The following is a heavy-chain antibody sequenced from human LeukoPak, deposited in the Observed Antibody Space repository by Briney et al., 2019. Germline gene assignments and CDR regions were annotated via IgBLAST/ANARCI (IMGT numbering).Heavy chain of an antibody. Sequence: NASETLSLTCTVSGGSISSYYWSWIRQPPGKGLEWIGYIYYSGSTNYNPSLKSRVTISVDTSKNQFSLKLSSVTAADTAVYYCARREDYYGSGSSSPWGQGTLVTVSS. CDR2: IYYSGST. J-gene: IGHJ4*02. CDR3: ARREDYYGSGSSSP. D-gene: IGHD3-10*01. V-gene: IGHV4-59*12. CDR1: GGSISSYY.